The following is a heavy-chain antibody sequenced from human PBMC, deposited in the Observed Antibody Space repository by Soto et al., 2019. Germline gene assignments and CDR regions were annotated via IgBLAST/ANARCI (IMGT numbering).Heavy chain of an antibody. J-gene: IGHJ4*02. CDR3: ANIIRDYDILTGYEPNFDY. CDR1: GFTFSSYA. D-gene: IGHD3-9*01. V-gene: IGHV3-23*01. Sequence: GGSLRLSCAASGFTFSSYAMSWVRQAPGKGLEWVSAISGSGGSTYYADSVKGRFTISRDNSKNTLYLQMNSLRAEDTAVYYCANIIRDYDILTGYEPNFDYWGQGTLVTVSS. CDR2: ISGSGGST.